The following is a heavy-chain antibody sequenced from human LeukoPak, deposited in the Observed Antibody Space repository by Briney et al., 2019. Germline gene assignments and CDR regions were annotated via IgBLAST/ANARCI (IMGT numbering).Heavy chain of an antibody. CDR2: IIPIFGTA. CDR1: GGTFSSYT. V-gene: IGHV1-69*05. D-gene: IGHD1-26*01. CDR3: ARDLGVGARGGSYYFDY. J-gene: IGHJ4*02. Sequence: SVKVSCKASGGTFSSYTISWVRQAPGQGLEWMGRIIPIFGTANYAQKFQGRVTITTDESTSTAYMELSSLRSEDTAVYYCARDLGVGARGGSYYFDYWGQGTLVTVSS.